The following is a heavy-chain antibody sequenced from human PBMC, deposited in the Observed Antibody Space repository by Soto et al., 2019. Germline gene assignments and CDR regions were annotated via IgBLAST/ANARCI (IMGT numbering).Heavy chain of an antibody. V-gene: IGHV4-59*01. D-gene: IGHD3-22*01. J-gene: IGHJ4*02. CDR2: IYDSGST. CDR1: GGSISSYY. CDR3: ARRAYERSGYYATWYFDY. Sequence: PSETLSLTCTVSGGSISSYYWSWIRQPPGKGLEWIGYIYDSGSTNYNPSLKSRVTISADTPKNQFSLKLSSVTAADTAVYYCARRAYERSGYYATWYFDYWGQGTLVTVSS.